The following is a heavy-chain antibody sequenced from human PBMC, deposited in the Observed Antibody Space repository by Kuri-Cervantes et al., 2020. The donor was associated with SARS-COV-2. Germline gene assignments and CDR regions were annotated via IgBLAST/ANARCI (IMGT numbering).Heavy chain of an antibody. D-gene: IGHD1-14*01. Sequence: GESLKISCAASGFTFSSYAMHWVRQAPGKGLEWVAVISYDGSNKYYADSVKGRFTISSDTSKNTIYLQMNSLRAEDTAVYYCARDRKRTLFGDFDYWGQGLLVTVSS. J-gene: IGHJ4*02. CDR1: GFTFSSYA. V-gene: IGHV3-30-3*01. CDR3: ARDRKRTLFGDFDY. CDR2: ISYDGSNK.